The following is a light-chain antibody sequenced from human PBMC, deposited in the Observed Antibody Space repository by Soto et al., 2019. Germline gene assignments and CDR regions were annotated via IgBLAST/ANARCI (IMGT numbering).Light chain of an antibody. J-gene: IGLJ3*02. CDR3: QTWGTGIPWV. Sequence: QAVLTQSPSASASLGASVKLTCTLSSGHSSYAIAWHQQQPEKGPRYLMKLNCDGSHSKGDGIPDRFSGSSSGAERYLTISSLQSEDEADYYCQTWGTGIPWVFGGGTKLTVL. CDR2: LNCDGSH. V-gene: IGLV4-69*01. CDR1: SGHSSYA.